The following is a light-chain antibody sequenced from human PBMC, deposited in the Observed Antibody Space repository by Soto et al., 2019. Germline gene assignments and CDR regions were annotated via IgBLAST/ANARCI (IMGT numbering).Light chain of an antibody. J-gene: IGLJ2*01. CDR3: CSYTSRSTLV. Sequence: QSALTQPASVSGSPGQSITISCTGTNSDAGGFNYVSWYQQHPDKAPKLIIFEVTDRPSGVSNRFSGSKSGNTASLTISGLQSEDEAEYYCCSYTSRSTLVFGGGTKLTVL. V-gene: IGLV2-14*01. CDR1: NSDAGGFNY. CDR2: EVT.